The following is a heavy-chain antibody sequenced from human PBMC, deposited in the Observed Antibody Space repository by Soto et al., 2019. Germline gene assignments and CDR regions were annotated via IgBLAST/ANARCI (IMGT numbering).Heavy chain of an antibody. J-gene: IGHJ6*02. V-gene: IGHV3-23*01. CDR3: ARDGPSLPKDDYSGMDV. CDR1: GFTFSSYA. CDR2: ISGSGGST. Sequence: GGSLRLSCAASGFTFSSYAMSWVRQAPGKGLEWVSAISGSGGSTYFADSVKGRFTISRDNSKNTLYLQMNSLRAEDTAVYYCARDGPSLPKDDYSGMDVWGQGTTLTVSS.